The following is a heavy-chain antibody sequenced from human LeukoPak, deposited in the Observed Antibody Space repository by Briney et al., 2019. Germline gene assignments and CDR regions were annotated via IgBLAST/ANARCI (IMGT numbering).Heavy chain of an antibody. CDR1: GGSFSGYY. V-gene: IGHV4-34*01. CDR2: INHSGST. Sequence: PSETLSLTCAVYGGSFSGYYWSWIRQPPGKGLEWIGEINHSGSTNYNPSLKSRVTISVDTSKNQFSLKLSSVTAADTAVYYCARDEWELHAFDIWGQGTMVTVSS. CDR3: ARDEWELHAFDI. D-gene: IGHD1-26*01. J-gene: IGHJ3*02.